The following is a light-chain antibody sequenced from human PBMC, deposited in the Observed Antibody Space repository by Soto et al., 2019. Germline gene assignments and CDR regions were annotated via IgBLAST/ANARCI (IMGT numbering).Light chain of an antibody. V-gene: IGKV1-9*01. Sequence: DIQMTQSPSMLSASVGDRFTITCRASQTISSWLAWYQQKPGKAPKLLIYAASTLQSGVPSRFSGSGSGTEFTLTISSLQPEDFATYYCQQLNSYPITFGQGTRLEIK. CDR3: QQLNSYPIT. CDR1: QTISSW. CDR2: AAS. J-gene: IGKJ5*01.